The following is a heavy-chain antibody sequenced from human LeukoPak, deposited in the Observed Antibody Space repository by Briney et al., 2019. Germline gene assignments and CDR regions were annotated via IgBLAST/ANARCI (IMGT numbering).Heavy chain of an antibody. Sequence: GRSLRLSCAASGLTFSSYGMHWVRQAPGKGLEWVAVIWYDGSNKYYADSVKGRFTISRDNSKNTLYLQMSSLRAEDTAVYYCAREALTETTFGPYDYWGQGTLVTVSS. V-gene: IGHV3-33*01. CDR3: AREALTETTFGPYDY. J-gene: IGHJ4*02. CDR1: GLTFSSYG. D-gene: IGHD4-17*01. CDR2: IWYDGSNK.